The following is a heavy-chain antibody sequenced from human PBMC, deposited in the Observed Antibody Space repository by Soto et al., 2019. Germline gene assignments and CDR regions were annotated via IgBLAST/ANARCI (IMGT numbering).Heavy chain of an antibody. Sequence: QVQLQESGPGLVKPSQTLSLTCTVSGGSISSGDYYWSWIRQPPGKGLEWIGYIYYSGSTYYNPSLKSRVTISVDTSKNQFSLKLSSVTAADTAVYYCARDRWHYYDSSGYRSDAFDIWGQGTMVTVSS. V-gene: IGHV4-30-4*01. D-gene: IGHD3-22*01. CDR3: ARDRWHYYDSSGYRSDAFDI. J-gene: IGHJ3*02. CDR1: GGSISSGDYY. CDR2: IYYSGST.